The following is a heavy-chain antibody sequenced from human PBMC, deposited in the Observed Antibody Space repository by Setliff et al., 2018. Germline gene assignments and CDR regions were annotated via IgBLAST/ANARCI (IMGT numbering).Heavy chain of an antibody. Sequence: GESLKISCAASGFTFNTCAMSWVRQPPGKGLEWVSSISDTALGIYYADSVRGRFTISRDNSKKTLYLQMNSLRAEDTAVYYCVKDVVGYSSTWPKRDYFDYWGQGTLVTVSS. CDR2: ISDTALGI. CDR1: GFTFNTCA. V-gene: IGHV3-23*01. J-gene: IGHJ4*02. D-gene: IGHD6-13*01. CDR3: VKDVVGYSSTWPKRDYFDY.